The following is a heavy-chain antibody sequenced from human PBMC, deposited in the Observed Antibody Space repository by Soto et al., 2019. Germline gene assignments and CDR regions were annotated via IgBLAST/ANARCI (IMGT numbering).Heavy chain of an antibody. D-gene: IGHD5-12*01. J-gene: IGHJ1*01. CDR1: GGSISSYY. CDR2: IYYSGST. V-gene: IGHV4-59*01. Sequence: SETLSLTCTVSGGSISSYYWSWIRQPPGKGLEWIGYIYYSGSTNYNPSLKSRVTISVDTSKNQFSLKLSSVTAADTAVYYCARVKRGHSGYDPTAEYFQHWGQGTLVTVSS. CDR3: ARVKRGHSGYDPTAEYFQH.